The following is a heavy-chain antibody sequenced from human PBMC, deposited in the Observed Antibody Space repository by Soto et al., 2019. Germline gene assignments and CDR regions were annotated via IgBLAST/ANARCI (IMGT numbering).Heavy chain of an antibody. CDR1: GFTFENFV. D-gene: IGHD1-26*01. CDR3: AKNQGVELVPLATVDWFDP. J-gene: IGHJ5*02. Sequence: PGGSLRLSCAASGFTFENFVMSWVRQAPGKGLEWISSISGSGFKKYYADSVKGRFTISRDNSKSTVYLELNNLSAEDTAVYHCAKNQGVELVPLATVDWFDPWGQGSVVTVSS. CDR2: ISGSGFKK. V-gene: IGHV3-23*01.